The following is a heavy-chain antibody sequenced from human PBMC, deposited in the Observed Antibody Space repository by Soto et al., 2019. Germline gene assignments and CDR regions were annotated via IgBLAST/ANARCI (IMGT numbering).Heavy chain of an antibody. CDR3: VCGGNFFVY. V-gene: IGHV3-7*01. CDR2: INQDGSER. Sequence: EVQLVESGGGLVQPGGSLRLPCAASGFTFSTYWMTWVRQPPGKGLEWVASINQDGSERYYVASVRGRFTISRDNAKNSLYLQMNSLRAEDTAVYYCVCGGNFFVYWGQGTLVTVSP. J-gene: IGHJ4*02. CDR1: GFTFSTYW. D-gene: IGHD3-16*01.